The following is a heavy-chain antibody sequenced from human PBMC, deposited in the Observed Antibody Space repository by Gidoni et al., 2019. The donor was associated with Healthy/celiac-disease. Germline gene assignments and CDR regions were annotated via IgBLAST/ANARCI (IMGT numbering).Heavy chain of an antibody. CDR3: ARDPLSATRFDY. CDR2: IYHSGST. V-gene: IGHV4-31*03. J-gene: IGHJ4*02. D-gene: IGHD1-26*01. Sequence: QVQLQESGPGLVKPSQTLSLTCTVSGGSISSGGYYWSWIRQHPGKGLEWIGYIYHSGSTNYNPSLRSRVTISVDTSKNQFSLKLSSVTAADTAVYYCARDPLSATRFDYWGQGTLVTVSS. CDR1: GGSISSGGYY.